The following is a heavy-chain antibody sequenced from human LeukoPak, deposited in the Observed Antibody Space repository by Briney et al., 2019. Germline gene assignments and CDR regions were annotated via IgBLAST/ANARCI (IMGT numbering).Heavy chain of an antibody. CDR2: IYYSGST. Sequence: PSETLSLTCTVSGGTISSSSYYWVWIRQPPGKGLELIGSIYYSGSTYYNPSLKSRVTISVDTSKNQFSLKLSSVTAADTAVYDCARRAVRGVFINRFDPWGQGTLVTVSS. D-gene: IGHD3-10*01. CDR1: GGTISSSSYY. CDR3: ARRAVRGVFINRFDP. J-gene: IGHJ5*02. V-gene: IGHV4-39*01.